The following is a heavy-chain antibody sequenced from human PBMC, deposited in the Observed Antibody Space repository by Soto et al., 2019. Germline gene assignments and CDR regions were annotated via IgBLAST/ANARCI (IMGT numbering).Heavy chain of an antibody. D-gene: IGHD3-10*01. J-gene: IGHJ6*02. V-gene: IGHV3-7*01. Sequence: GGSLRLSCAASGFTFSSYWMSWVRQAPGKGLEWVANIKQDGSEKYYVDSVKGRFTISGDNAKNSLYLQMNSLRAEDTAVYYCARDPGRVLLWFGELSGYYYYGMDVWGQGTTVTVSS. CDR3: ARDPGRVLLWFGELSGYYYYGMDV. CDR1: GFTFSSYW. CDR2: IKQDGSEK.